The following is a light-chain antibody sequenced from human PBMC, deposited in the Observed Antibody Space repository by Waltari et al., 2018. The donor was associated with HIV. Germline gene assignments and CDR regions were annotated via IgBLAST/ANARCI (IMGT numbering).Light chain of an antibody. V-gene: IGLV1-47*01. J-gene: IGLJ2*01. Sequence: QSVLTQPPSASGTPGQRITISCSGSSSNIGSNYVYWYQQLPGPAPKLLIYRNNHRPSGVPDRFSGSKSGTSASLAISGLRSEDEADYYCATWDDTLSGHVVFGGGTKLNVL. CDR1: SSNIGSNY. CDR3: ATWDDTLSGHVV. CDR2: RNN.